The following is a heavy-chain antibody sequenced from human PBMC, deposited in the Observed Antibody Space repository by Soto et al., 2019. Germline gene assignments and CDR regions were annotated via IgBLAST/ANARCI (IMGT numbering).Heavy chain of an antibody. Sequence: GESLKISCKGSGYSFTSYWIGWVRQMPGKGLEWMGIIYPGDSDTRYSPSFQGQVTISADKSISTAYLQWSSLKASDTAMYYCARTQLSRDCTNGVCYDFDYQGQGSLVTVSS. D-gene: IGHD2-8*01. CDR3: ARTQLSRDCTNGVCYDFDY. CDR2: IYPGDSDT. V-gene: IGHV5-51*01. J-gene: IGHJ4*02. CDR1: GYSFTSYW.